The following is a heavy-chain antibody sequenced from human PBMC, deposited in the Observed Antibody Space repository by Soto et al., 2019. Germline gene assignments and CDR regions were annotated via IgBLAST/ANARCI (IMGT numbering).Heavy chain of an antibody. Sequence: ASVKVSCKASGGTFSSYAISWVRQAPGQGLEWMGGIIPIFGTANYAQKFQGRVTITADESTSTAYMELSSLRSEDTAVYYCARDRGTARGVSDGMDVCGQGTTVTVYS. CDR3: ARDRGTARGVSDGMDV. J-gene: IGHJ6*02. D-gene: IGHD6-13*01. CDR1: GGTFSSYA. CDR2: IIPIFGTA. V-gene: IGHV1-69*13.